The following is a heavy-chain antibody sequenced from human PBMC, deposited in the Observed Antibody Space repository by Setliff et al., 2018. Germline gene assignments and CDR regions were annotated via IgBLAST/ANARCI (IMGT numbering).Heavy chain of an antibody. V-gene: IGHV4-39*01. CDR3: ARTGTYRYFDY. CDR1: GASISSGTYY. D-gene: IGHD1-1*01. Sequence: SETLSLTCTVSGASISSGTYYGAWIRQPPGKGLEWIGRIHYRGTTYSNASLASRLTISVDTAKNQFSLKLTSVTAADTAVYYCARTGTYRYFDYWGRGTLVTVSS. J-gene: IGHJ4*02. CDR2: IHYRGTT.